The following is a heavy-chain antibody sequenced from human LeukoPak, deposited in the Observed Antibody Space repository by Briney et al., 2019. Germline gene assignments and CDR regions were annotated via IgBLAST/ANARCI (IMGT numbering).Heavy chain of an antibody. CDR1: GDSIFTNNVA. V-gene: IGHV6-1*01. J-gene: IGHJ4*02. D-gene: IGHD6-6*01. CDR2: TYYRSKWSF. CDR3: ARGKYTSFDN. Sequence: SQPLSLTCAISGDSIFTNNVAWNWISQSPSRGLEWLGRTYYRSKWSFDYAVSVTSRITINADTSKNQFSLQLSSVTPEDTAVYYCARGKYTSFDNWGQGTLVTVSS.